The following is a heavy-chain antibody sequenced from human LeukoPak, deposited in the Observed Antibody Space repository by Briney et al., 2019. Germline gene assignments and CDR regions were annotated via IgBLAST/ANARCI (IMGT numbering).Heavy chain of an antibody. CDR1: GFTFSTYD. J-gene: IGHJ5*02. CDR3: ARGSVVVPAANDWFDP. CDR2: IGTAGDT. Sequence: GGSLRLSCAASGFTFSTYDMHWVRQATGKGLEWVSAIGTAGDTYYPGSVKGRFTISRENAKNSLYLQMNSLRAEDTAVYYCARGSVVVPAANDWFDPWGQGTLVTVSS. D-gene: IGHD2-2*01. V-gene: IGHV3-13*01.